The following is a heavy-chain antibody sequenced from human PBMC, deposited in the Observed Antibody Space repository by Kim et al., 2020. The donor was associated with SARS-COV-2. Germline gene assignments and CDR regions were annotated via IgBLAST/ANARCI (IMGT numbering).Heavy chain of an antibody. CDR3: AISGEEDQLLLIH. D-gene: IGHD2-2*01. Sequence: GGSLRLSCAASGFTFSSYEMNWVRQAPGKWLEWGSYISSSGSTIYYADSVKGRFTISRDNAKNSLYLQMNSLRAEDTAVYYCAISGEEDQLLLIHWGQGTLVTVSS. V-gene: IGHV3-48*03. CDR2: ISSSGSTI. CDR1: GFTFSSYE. J-gene: IGHJ4*02.